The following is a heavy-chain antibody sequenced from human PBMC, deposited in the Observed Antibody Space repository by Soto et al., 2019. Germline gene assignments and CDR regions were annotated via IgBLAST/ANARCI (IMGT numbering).Heavy chain of an antibody. Sequence: EEQLLESGGDLVQPGGSLRLSCAASGFTFSDHAMTWVRQAPGKGLQWVSTIDAGGGTTWDAASVRGRFTISRDNSKNTLSLQMNNLRAEDTAVYYCAKDGHRQDWYYHMDVWGKGTTVTVSS. CDR1: GFTFSDHA. D-gene: IGHD2-15*01. CDR2: IDAGGGTT. J-gene: IGHJ6*03. V-gene: IGHV3-23*01. CDR3: AKDGHRQDWYYHMDV.